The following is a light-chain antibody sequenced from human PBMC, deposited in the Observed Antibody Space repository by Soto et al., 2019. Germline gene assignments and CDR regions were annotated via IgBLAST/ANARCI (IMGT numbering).Light chain of an antibody. CDR1: QSISTY. V-gene: IGKV1-39*01. CDR2: AAS. J-gene: IGKJ1*01. Sequence: DIQMTQSPSSLSASVGDRVTITCRASQSISTYLNWYQQRPGKAPKLLIYAASSLQSGVPSRFSGSGSGTEFTLSISGLQPADFATYYCQQSFSNLGTFGQGTKVEI. CDR3: QQSFSNLGT.